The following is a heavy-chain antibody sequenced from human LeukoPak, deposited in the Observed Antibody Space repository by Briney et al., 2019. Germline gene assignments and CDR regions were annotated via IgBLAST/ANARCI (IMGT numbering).Heavy chain of an antibody. Sequence: SETLSLTCTVSGCSVSSGSYYWSWIRQPPGKGLEGIGYIYYSGSTNYNPSLKSRVTISVDTSKNQFSLKLSSVTAADTAVYYCARGLSSIAAPGSWFDPWGQGTLVTVSS. CDR1: GCSVSSGSYY. CDR2: IYYSGST. V-gene: IGHV4-61*01. CDR3: ARGLSSIAAPGSWFDP. D-gene: IGHD6-13*01. J-gene: IGHJ5*02.